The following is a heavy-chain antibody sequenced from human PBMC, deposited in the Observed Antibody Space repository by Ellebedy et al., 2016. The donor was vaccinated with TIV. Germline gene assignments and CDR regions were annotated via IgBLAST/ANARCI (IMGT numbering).Heavy chain of an antibody. Sequence: MPGGSLRLSCNVSGDSISGYYWSWIRQPPGKGLDWIGYIYSSGSGEYNPSLKSRVTMSVDTSRGQFSLRLKSVTAADTAVYYCARSGGWYTPYDYWGQGTLVTVSS. CDR2: IYSSGSG. J-gene: IGHJ4*02. V-gene: IGHV4-59*01. CDR1: GDSISGYY. D-gene: IGHD6-19*01. CDR3: ARSGGWYTPYDY.